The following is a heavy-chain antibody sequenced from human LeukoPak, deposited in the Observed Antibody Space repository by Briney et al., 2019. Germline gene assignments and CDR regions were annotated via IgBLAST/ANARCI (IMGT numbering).Heavy chain of an antibody. Sequence: GGSLRLSCAASGFTFSSYAMSWVRQAQGKGLEWVSAISGSGGSTYYADSVKGRFTISRDNSKNTLYLQMNSLRAEDTAVYYCAKGIMSGWSFDYWGQGTLVTVSS. V-gene: IGHV3-23*01. J-gene: IGHJ4*02. CDR3: AKGIMSGWSFDY. CDR2: ISGSGGST. D-gene: IGHD6-19*01. CDR1: GFTFSSYA.